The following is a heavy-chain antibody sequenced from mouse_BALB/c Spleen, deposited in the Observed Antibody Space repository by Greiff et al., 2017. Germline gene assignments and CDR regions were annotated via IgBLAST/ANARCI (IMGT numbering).Heavy chain of an antibody. D-gene: IGHD1-1*01. Sequence: QVQLKESGAELVRPGSSVKISCKASGYAFSSYWMNWVKQRPGQGLEWIGQIYPGDGDTNYNGKFKGKATLTADKSSSTAYMQLSSLTSEDSAVYLCARGEDYAVSQKAMDYWGQGTSLTVSS. CDR1: GYAFSSYW. J-gene: IGHJ4*01. CDR2: IYPGDGDT. V-gene: IGHV1-80*01. CDR3: ARGEDYAVSQKAMDY.